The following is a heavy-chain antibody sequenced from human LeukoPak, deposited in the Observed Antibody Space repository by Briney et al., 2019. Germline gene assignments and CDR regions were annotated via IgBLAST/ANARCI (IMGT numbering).Heavy chain of an antibody. CDR3: AKDFTPARGWGSMDV. D-gene: IGHD3-10*01. J-gene: IGHJ6*03. CDR1: GFTFSSYA. V-gene: IGHV3-30-3*01. CDR2: ISYDGSNK. Sequence: GGSLRLSCAASGFTFSSYAMHWGRQAPGKGLEWVAVISYDGSNKYYADSVKGRFTISRDNSKNTLYLQMNSLSAEDTAVYYCAKDFTPARGWGSMDVWGKGTTVTVSS.